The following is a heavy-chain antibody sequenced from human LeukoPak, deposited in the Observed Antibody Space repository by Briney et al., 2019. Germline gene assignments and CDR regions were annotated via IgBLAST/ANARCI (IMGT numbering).Heavy chain of an antibody. CDR1: GYTFTGYY. CDR2: INPHSGGT. D-gene: IGHD2-2*01. V-gene: IGHV1-2*02. Sequence: GASVKVSCKASGYTFTGYYIHWVRQAPGQGLEWMGWINPHSGGTNYAQKFQGGVTMTRDTSITTAYMELSSLRSDDTAVCYCARDVGEYCSSTNCYASHYWGQGTLVTVSS. CDR3: ARDVGEYCSSTNCYASHY. J-gene: IGHJ4*02.